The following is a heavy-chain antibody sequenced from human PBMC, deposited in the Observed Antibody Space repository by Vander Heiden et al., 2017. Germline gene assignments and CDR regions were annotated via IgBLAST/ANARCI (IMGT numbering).Heavy chain of an antibody. Sequence: QVQLQESGPGLVKPSETLSLTCAVSGYSISSGYYWGWIRQPPGKGLEWIGSIYHSGSTYYNPSLKSRVTISVDTSKNQFSLKLSSVTAADTAVYYCARGKRDGDYFDYWGQGTLVTVSS. CDR2: IYHSGST. J-gene: IGHJ4*02. D-gene: IGHD4-17*01. CDR3: ARGKRDGDYFDY. V-gene: IGHV4-38-2*01. CDR1: GYSISSGYY.